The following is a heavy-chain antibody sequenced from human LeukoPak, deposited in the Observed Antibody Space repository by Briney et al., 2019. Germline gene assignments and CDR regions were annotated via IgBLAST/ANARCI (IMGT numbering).Heavy chain of an antibody. CDR2: IYPTGST. Sequence: SETLSLTCTVSGGSISSNYWSWIRQPPGGGLEWIGYIYPTGSTYYNPSLKSRVTISVDTSKNQFSLKVSSVSAADTAVYYCARAYSSSWYWNWFDPWGQGTLVTVSS. CDR3: ARAYSSSWYWNWFDP. CDR1: GGSISSNY. J-gene: IGHJ5*02. D-gene: IGHD6-13*01. V-gene: IGHV4-4*08.